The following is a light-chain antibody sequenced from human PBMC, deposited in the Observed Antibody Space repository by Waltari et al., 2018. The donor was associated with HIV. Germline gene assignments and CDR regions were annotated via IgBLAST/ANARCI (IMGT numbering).Light chain of an antibody. CDR3: QQSYSNPRS. CDR2: RAS. V-gene: IGKV1-39*01. CDR1: QIISSY. Sequence: DIQMTQSPSSLSASVGDRVPITCRASQIISSYLNWYQQRPGKAPKLLIYRASSLQSGVPSRFSGSGSGTDFTLTISSLQPEDFATYYCQQSYSNPRSFGQGTNLEIK. J-gene: IGKJ2*03.